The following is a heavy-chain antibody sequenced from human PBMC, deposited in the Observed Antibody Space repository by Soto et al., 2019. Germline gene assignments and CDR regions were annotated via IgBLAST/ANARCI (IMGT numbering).Heavy chain of an antibody. Sequence: PGGSLRLSCAASGFTFSSYAMSWVRQAPGKGLEWVSAISGSGGSTYYADSVKGRFTISRDNSKNTLYLQMNSLRAEDTAVYYCAKDRTSRTRFLESLFFVYWGQGTLVTVSS. J-gene: IGHJ4*02. CDR2: ISGSGGST. D-gene: IGHD3-3*01. CDR3: AKDRTSRTRFLESLFFVY. CDR1: GFTFSSYA. V-gene: IGHV3-23*01.